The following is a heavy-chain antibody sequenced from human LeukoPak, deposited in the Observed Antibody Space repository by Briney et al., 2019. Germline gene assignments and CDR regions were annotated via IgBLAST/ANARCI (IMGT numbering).Heavy chain of an antibody. CDR1: GGTFSSCA. V-gene: IGHV1-69*05. J-gene: IGHJ1*01. CDR2: IIPIFGTA. Sequence: SVKVSCKASGGTFSSCAISWVRQAPGQGLEWMGRIIPIFGTANYAQKFQGRVTITTDESTSTAYMELSSLRSEDTAVYYCATTRGNYYDSSGYYSDEYFQHWGQGTLVTVSS. CDR3: ATTRGNYYDSSGYYSDEYFQH. D-gene: IGHD3-22*01.